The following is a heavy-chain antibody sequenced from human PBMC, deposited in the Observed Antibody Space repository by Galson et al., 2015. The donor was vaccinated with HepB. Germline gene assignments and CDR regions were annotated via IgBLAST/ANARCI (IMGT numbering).Heavy chain of an antibody. CDR3: ARPLRSGSRKDGFDI. Sequence: QSGAEVKKPGESLTISCKGSGYTFNTYWIGWVRQMPGKGLEYMGLIYPGDSKTRYSPSLQGQVTISADKSIRTAYLQWSTLKASDTAMYYCARPLRSGSRKDGFDIWGQGTMVIVSS. J-gene: IGHJ3*02. CDR2: IYPGDSKT. D-gene: IGHD5-12*01. V-gene: IGHV5-51*01. CDR1: GYTFNTYW.